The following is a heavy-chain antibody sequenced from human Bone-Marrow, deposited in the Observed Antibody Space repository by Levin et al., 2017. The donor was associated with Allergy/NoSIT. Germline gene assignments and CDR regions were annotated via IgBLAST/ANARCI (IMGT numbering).Heavy chain of an antibody. Sequence: MSGGFLRLSCAASGFTFRTHTMTWVRQAPGKGLEWVSSISSTGSYIYYGDSVKGRFTISRDTATNSLFLQMSSLRAEDTAMYFCAREGHSSNWRGGGGLDVWGQGTTVAVSS. D-gene: IGHD6-13*01. CDR3: AREGHSSNWRGGGGLDV. J-gene: IGHJ6*01. CDR1: GFTFRTHT. CDR2: ISSTGSYI. V-gene: IGHV3-21*01.